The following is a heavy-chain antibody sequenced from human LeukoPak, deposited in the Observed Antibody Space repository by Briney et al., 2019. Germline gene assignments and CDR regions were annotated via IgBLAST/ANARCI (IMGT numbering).Heavy chain of an antibody. V-gene: IGHV4-38-2*02. D-gene: IGHD1-26*01. Sequence: SETLSLTCTVSGYSISSGYYWGWIRQPPGKGLEWIGSIYHSGSTYYNPSLKSRVTISVDTSKNHFSLKLSSVTAADTAVYYCARDPLGATIDYWGQGTLVTVSS. CDR2: IYHSGST. CDR1: GYSISSGYY. CDR3: ARDPLGATIDY. J-gene: IGHJ4*02.